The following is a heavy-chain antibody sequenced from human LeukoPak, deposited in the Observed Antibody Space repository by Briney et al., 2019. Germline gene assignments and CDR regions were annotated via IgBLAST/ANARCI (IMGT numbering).Heavy chain of an antibody. CDR1: GYTFTNYH. Sequence: ASVKVSCKASGYTFTNYHMYWVRQAPGQGLEWMGIINPSGGRTSYAQKFQGRVTMTRDTSTSTVYMELSSLRSEDTAVYYCARDKTAYGGPRTHYYYYYYMDVWGKGTTVTISS. CDR2: INPSGGRT. CDR3: ARDKTAYGGPRTHYYYYYYMDV. V-gene: IGHV1-46*01. J-gene: IGHJ6*03. D-gene: IGHD4-23*01.